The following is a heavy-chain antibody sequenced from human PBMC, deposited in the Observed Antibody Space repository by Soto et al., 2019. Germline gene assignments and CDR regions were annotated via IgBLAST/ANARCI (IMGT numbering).Heavy chain of an antibody. V-gene: IGHV3-33*01. J-gene: IGHJ4*02. CDR2: IWYDGSNK. D-gene: IGHD3-10*01. CDR1: GFTFSSYG. CDR3: ARGSKLPHYYGSGSYLAHY. Sequence: GGSLRLSCAASGFTFSSYGMHWVRQAPGKGLEWVAVIWYDGSNKYYADSVKGRFTISRDNSKNTLYLQMNSLRAEDTAVYYCARGSKLPHYYGSGSYLAHYWGQGTLVTVSS.